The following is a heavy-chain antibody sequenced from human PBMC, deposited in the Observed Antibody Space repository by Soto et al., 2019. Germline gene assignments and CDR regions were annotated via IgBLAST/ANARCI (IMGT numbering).Heavy chain of an antibody. D-gene: IGHD2-2*03. CDR1: GFTFSTYA. Sequence: GGSLILSCSASGFTFSTYAMYWVRQAPGKGLEYVSAISSNGGSTYYADSVKGRFSISRDNSKNTLYLQMSSLRAGDTAVYYCVKDGYCSSISCHGWFDP. CDR2: ISSNGGST. CDR3: VKDGYCSSISCHGWFDP. V-gene: IGHV3-64D*06. J-gene: IGHJ5*02.